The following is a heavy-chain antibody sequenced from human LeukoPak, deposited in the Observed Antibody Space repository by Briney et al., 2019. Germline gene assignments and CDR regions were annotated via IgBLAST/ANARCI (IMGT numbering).Heavy chain of an antibody. CDR1: GFTFSSYE. J-gene: IGHJ4*02. CDR3: AREDGWFEV. Sequence: GGSLTLSCAASGFTFSSYEMNWVRQAPGKGLEYVTDISSNGYTKYCTDSVKDRFNISRDNDKNSLYLLMNSLRAEVTAVYYCAREDGWFEVGGQGTLVTVSS. D-gene: IGHD3-10*01. V-gene: IGHV3-48*03. CDR2: ISSNGYTK.